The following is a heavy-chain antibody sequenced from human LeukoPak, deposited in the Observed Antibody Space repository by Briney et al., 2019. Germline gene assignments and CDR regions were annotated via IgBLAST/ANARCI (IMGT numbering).Heavy chain of an antibody. V-gene: IGHV3-23*01. Sequence: GGSLRLSCAASGFTFNPYAMSWVRQAPGKGLEWVASIGGVGDRTYYADSVKGRFTIPRDNSKDTLFLQMNSLKADDTALYYCAKASRQAAVASPLDYWGQGSLVTVSS. CDR3: AKASRQAAVASPLDY. CDR1: GFTFNPYA. CDR2: IGGVGDRT. D-gene: IGHD6-19*01. J-gene: IGHJ4*02.